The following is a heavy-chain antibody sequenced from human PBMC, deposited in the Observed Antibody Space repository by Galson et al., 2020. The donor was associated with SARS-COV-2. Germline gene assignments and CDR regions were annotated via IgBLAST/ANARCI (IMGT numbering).Heavy chain of an antibody. V-gene: IGHV4-61*02. CDR1: GGSISSGSYY. D-gene: IGHD1-26*01. Sequence: SETLSLTCTVSGGSISSGSYYWSWIRQPAGKGLEWIGRVYTGVNTNYNPSLKSRVTISVDASKNQFSLKLSSVTAADTAVYYCAREIRWDRYFDHWGQGTLVTVSS. J-gene: IGHJ4*02. CDR3: AREIRWDRYFDH. CDR2: VYTGVNT.